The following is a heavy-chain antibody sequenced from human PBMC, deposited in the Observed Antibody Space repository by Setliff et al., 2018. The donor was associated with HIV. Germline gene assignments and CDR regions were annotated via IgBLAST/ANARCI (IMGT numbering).Heavy chain of an antibody. Sequence: PSETLSLTCIVSGGSISSSSYYWGWIRQPPGKGLEWVSYISSSSSTIYYADSVRGRFTISRDNAKNSLYLQMSSLRAEDTAVYYCAREVTSFEAFDLWGQGTMVTVSS. D-gene: IGHD2-21*02. CDR1: GGSISSSSYY. CDR2: ISSSSSTI. V-gene: IGHV3-48*04. J-gene: IGHJ3*01. CDR3: AREVTSFEAFDL.